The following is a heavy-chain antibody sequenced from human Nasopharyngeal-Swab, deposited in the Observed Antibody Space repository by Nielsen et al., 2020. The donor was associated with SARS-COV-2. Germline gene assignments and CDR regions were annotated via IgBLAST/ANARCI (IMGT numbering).Heavy chain of an antibody. CDR1: GFTFSSHW. Sequence: GESLKISCAASGFTFSSHWMHWVRQAPGKGLVWVSRISEDGSITTYADSVKGRFTISRDNAKNTLFLQMRSLRADDTAIYYCASQLGHPDSWGQGTLVTVSS. V-gene: IGHV3-74*01. CDR2: ISEDGSIT. D-gene: IGHD2-2*01. CDR3: ASQLGHPDS. J-gene: IGHJ4*02.